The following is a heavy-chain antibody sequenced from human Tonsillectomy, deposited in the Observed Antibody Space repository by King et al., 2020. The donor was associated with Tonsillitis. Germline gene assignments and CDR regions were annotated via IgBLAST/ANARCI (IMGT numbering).Heavy chain of an antibody. V-gene: IGHV3-20*04. CDR2: INWNGGST. D-gene: IGHD3-10*01. Sequence: QLVQSGGGVVRPGGSLRLSCAASGFTFGDYGMSWVRQAPGKGLEWVSGINWNGGSTGYADSVKGRFTISRDNAKNSLYLQMNSLRAEDTALYYCARDLGVDGPLYGSGSFPTYYFDYWGQGTLVTVSS. CDR3: ARDLGVDGPLYGSGSFPTYYFDY. J-gene: IGHJ4*02. CDR1: GFTFGDYG.